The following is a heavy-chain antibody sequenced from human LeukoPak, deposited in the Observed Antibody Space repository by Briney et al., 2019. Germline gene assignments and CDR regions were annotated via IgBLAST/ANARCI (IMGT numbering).Heavy chain of an antibody. CDR2: IYNGDYT. J-gene: IGHJ4*02. V-gene: IGHV3-53*04. CDR1: GFTFSSYW. D-gene: IGHD4-11*01. Sequence: GGSLRLSCAASGFTFSSYWMHWVRQAPGKGLDWVSVIYNGDYTYYADSVKGRFTISKHNSKNTVFLQMNSLRAEDTAVYYCARVGSYSNYGFGDYWGQGTLVTVSS. CDR3: ARVGSYSNYGFGDY.